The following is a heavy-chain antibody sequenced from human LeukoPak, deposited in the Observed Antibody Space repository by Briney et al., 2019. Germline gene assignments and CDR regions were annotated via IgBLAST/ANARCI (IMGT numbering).Heavy chain of an antibody. V-gene: IGHV4-4*07. D-gene: IGHD3-10*01. Sequence: SETLSLTCTVSGGSISSYYWSWIRQPAGKGLEWIGRIYTSGSTNYNPSLKSRVTMSVDTSKNQFSLKLTSVTAADTAVYYCARNYGSGSYYTAPFDYWGQGTLVTVSS. CDR3: ARNYGSGSYYTAPFDY. CDR1: GGSISSYY. J-gene: IGHJ4*02. CDR2: IYTSGST.